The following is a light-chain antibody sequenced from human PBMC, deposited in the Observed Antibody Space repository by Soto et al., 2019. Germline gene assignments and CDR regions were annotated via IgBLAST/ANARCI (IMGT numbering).Light chain of an antibody. Sequence: QRRQAPSSLSGSVGDSVTNTCRASQGINSFLAWYQQHPGKAPKLLIYAASTLQSGVPSRFSGSGSGTDFTLTISSLQPDDFATYYCQQLERSPSTVGGGTKVDI. CDR1: QGINSF. CDR2: AAS. CDR3: QQLERSPST. J-gene: IGKJ4*01. V-gene: IGKV1-9*01.